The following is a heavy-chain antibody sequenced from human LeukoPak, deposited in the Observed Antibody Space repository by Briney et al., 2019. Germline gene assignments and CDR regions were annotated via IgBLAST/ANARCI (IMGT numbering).Heavy chain of an antibody. CDR2: FYYSGSP. V-gene: IGHV4-59*08. Sequence: SETLSLTCTVSGGSISSYYWSWIRQPPGKGLEWIGYFYYSGSPNYNPSLKSRVIISVDTSKNQFSLKLSSVTAADTAVYYCARHRGWYCSGGGCFPGYFQHWGQGTLVTVSS. CDR1: GGSISSYY. CDR3: ARHRGWYCSGGGCFPGYFQH. D-gene: IGHD2-15*01. J-gene: IGHJ1*01.